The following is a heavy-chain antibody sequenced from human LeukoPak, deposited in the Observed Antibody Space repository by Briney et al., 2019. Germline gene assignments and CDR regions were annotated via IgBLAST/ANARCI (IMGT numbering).Heavy chain of an antibody. CDR2: ISGSGGST. V-gene: IGHV3-23*01. D-gene: IGHD3-3*01. Sequence: GGSLRLSCAASGFTFSSYAMSWVRQAPGKGLEWVSAISGSGGSTYCADSVKGRFTISRDNSKNTLYLQMNSLRAEDTAVYYCANTRMLYYDFWSGAVFDYWGQGTLVTVSS. CDR1: GFTFSSYA. CDR3: ANTRMLYYDFWSGAVFDY. J-gene: IGHJ4*02.